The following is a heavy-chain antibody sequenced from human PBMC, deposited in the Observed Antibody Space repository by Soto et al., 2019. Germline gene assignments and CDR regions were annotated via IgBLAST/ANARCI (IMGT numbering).Heavy chain of an antibody. CDR3: ARESPAPYYYDGMDV. CDR2: ISAYNGNT. Sequence: QVQLVQSGGEVKKPGASVKVSCKTSGYSFTTYGISWVRQAPGQGLEWMGWISAYNGNTNYAQKLQDRVTMTTDTATSTAYMGLRSLRSDDTSVYYCARESPAPYYYDGMDVLGQWSTVTVSS. J-gene: IGHJ6*02. V-gene: IGHV1-18*01. CDR1: GYSFTTYG.